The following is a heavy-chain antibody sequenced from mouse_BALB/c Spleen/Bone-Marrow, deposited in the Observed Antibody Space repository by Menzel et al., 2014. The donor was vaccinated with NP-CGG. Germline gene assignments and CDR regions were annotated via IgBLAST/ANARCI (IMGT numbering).Heavy chain of an antibody. CDR2: IYPGDFNT. D-gene: IGHD2-4*01. CDR3: ARKSQRAYDSMNY. Sequence: QVQLKESGPELVKPGASVGIPCKASGYTFTSFYIYWVRQRPGQGLEWIGWIYPGDFNTKYNEKFKGKATLTADKSSSTASMQLSSLTSEDSAVYFCARKSQRAYDSMNYWGQGTSVTVSS. J-gene: IGHJ4*01. V-gene: IGHV1S56*01. CDR1: GYTFTSFY.